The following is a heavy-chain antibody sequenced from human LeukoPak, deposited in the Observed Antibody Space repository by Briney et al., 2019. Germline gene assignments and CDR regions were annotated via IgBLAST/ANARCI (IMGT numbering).Heavy chain of an antibody. V-gene: IGHV3-7*01. CDR2: IKQDGSEK. CDR3: ARDPYYYDSSGYYIY. CDR1: GFTFSSYW. D-gene: IGHD3-22*01. J-gene: IGHJ4*02. Sequence: PGGSLRLSRAASGFTFSSYWMSWVRQAPGKGLEWVANIKQDGSEKYYVDSVKGRFTISRDNAKNSLYLQMNSLRAEDTAVYYCARDPYYYDSSGYYIYWGQGTLVTVSS.